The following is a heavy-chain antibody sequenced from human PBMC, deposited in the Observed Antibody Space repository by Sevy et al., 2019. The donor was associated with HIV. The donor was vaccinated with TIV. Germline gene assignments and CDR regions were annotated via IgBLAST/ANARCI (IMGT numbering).Heavy chain of an antibody. CDR2: IQYDGSNK. CDR1: GFSYSSYG. V-gene: IGHV3-30*02. D-gene: IGHD2-21*01. Sequence: GGSLRLSCAASGFSYSSYGMHWVRQAPGKGLEWVAYIQYDGSNKDYADSVKGRFTISRDNSKNTLDLQMNSLGVEYTAVYYCVKEGGGEGGDHWGQGTLVTVSS. CDR3: VKEGGGEGGDH. J-gene: IGHJ4*02.